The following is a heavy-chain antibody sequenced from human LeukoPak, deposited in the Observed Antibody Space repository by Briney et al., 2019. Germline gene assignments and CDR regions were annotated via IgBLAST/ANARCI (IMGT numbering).Heavy chain of an antibody. D-gene: IGHD3-16*01. CDR2: TYYRSKWYH. J-gene: IGHJ3*02. CDR3: ARVGATGPDVFDI. V-gene: IGHV6-1*01. CDR1: GDSVSSNSAT. Sequence: SQTLSLTCAISGDSVSSNSATWNWIRQSPSRGLEWLGRTYYRSKWYHDYSISLKSRIIINPETSKNQFSLQLNSVTPEDTAVYYCARVGATGPDVFDIWGQGTMVTVSS.